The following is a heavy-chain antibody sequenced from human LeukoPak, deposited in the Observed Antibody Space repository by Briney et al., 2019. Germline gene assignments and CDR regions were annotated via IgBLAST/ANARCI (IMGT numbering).Heavy chain of an antibody. D-gene: IGHD1-26*01. CDR1: GFTVSSNY. CDR3: AREVGAPNWFDP. Sequence: GGSLRLSCAASGFTVSSNYMSWVRQAPGKGLEWVSVINSGGSTYYADSVKGRFTISRDNSKNTLYLQMNSLRAEDTAVYYCAREVGAPNWFDPWGQGTLVTVSS. V-gene: IGHV3-66*01. CDR2: INSGGST. J-gene: IGHJ5*02.